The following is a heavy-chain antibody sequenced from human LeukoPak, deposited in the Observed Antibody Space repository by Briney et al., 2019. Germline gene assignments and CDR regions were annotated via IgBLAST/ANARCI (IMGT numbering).Heavy chain of an antibody. Sequence: PGGSLRLSCAASGFTVSSNYMSWVRQAPGKGLEWVPYISSSGSTIYYADSVKGRFTISRDNAKNSLYLQMNSLRAEDTAVYYCARGYYYGSGSYWLMYYFDYWGQGTLVTVSS. CDR3: ARGYYYGSGSYWLMYYFDY. CDR2: ISSSGSTI. V-gene: IGHV3-11*04. D-gene: IGHD3-10*01. J-gene: IGHJ4*02. CDR1: GFTVSSNY.